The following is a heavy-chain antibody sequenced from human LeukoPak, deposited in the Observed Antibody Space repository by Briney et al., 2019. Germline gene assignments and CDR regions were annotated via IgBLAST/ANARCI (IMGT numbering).Heavy chain of an antibody. CDR3: ARDKKEGATTSWSDP. V-gene: IGHV4-4*02. CDR2: IYHSGST. J-gene: IGHJ5*02. Sequence: SETLSLTCAVSGGSISSSNWWSWVRQPPGKGLEWIGEIYHSGSTNYNPSLKSRVTISVDKSKNQFSLKLSSVTAADTAVYYCARDKKEGATTSWSDPWGQGTLVTVSS. D-gene: IGHD1-26*01. CDR1: GGSISSSNW.